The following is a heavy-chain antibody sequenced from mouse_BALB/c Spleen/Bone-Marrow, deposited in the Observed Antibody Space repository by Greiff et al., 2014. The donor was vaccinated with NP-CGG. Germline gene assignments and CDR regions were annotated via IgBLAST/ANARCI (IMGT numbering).Heavy chain of an antibody. CDR1: GFTFSSFG. CDR3: ARDVPLYDVGYFDY. V-gene: IGHV5-17*02. Sequence: DVQRVESGGGLVQPGGSRKLSCAASGFTFSSFGMHWVRQAPEKGLEWVAYISNGSSTIYYADTVKGRFTISRDNPKNTLFLQMTSLRSEDTAMYYCARDVPLYDVGYFDYWGQGTTLTVSS. D-gene: IGHD2-14*01. J-gene: IGHJ2*01. CDR2: ISNGSSTI.